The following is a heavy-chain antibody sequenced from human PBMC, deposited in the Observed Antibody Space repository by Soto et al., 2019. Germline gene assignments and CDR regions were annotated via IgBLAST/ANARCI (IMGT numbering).Heavy chain of an antibody. D-gene: IGHD6-13*01. J-gene: IGHJ4*02. V-gene: IGHV3-23*01. CDR2: ISGSGGST. Sequence: GGSLRLSCAASGFTFSSYAMSWVRQAPGKGLEWVSAISGSGGSTYYADSVKGRFTISRDNSKNTLYLQMNSLISDDTAIYYCARGAAAVNFDFWGQGTLVTVSS. CDR3: ARGAAAVNFDF. CDR1: GFTFSSYA.